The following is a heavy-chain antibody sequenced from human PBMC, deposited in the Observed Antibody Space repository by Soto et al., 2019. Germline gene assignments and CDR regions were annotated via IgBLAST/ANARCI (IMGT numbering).Heavy chain of an antibody. CDR3: ARELQTDISAYSSFAY. J-gene: IGHJ4*02. V-gene: IGHV1-18*01. CDR1: VYTFTAYG. D-gene: IGHD3-22*01. CDR2: VSTNNADT. Sequence: GASVKVSCKTSVYTFTAYGLAWLRQAPGQRPEWMGWVSTNNADTNYAQKFQGRVTMTTDRSTTTTYMELRSLRSDDTAVYYCARELQTDISAYSSFAYWGQGTLVTVSS.